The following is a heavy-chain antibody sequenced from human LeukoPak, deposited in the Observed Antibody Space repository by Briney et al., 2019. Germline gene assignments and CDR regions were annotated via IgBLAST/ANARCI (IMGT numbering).Heavy chain of an antibody. J-gene: IGHJ4*02. Sequence: PGGSLRLSCAASGFTFSSYGMHWVRQAPGKGLEWVAVISYDGSNKYYADSVKGRFTISRDNAKNSLYLQMSSLRAEDTAVYYCARGIVGATPFDYWGQGTLVTVSS. CDR3: ARGIVGATPFDY. D-gene: IGHD1-26*01. CDR1: GFTFSSYG. V-gene: IGHV3-30*03. CDR2: ISYDGSNK.